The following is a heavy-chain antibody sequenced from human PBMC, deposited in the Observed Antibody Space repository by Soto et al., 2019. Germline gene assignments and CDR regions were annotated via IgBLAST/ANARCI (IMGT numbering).Heavy chain of an antibody. CDR3: ARGGDGYNYYFVY. CDR2: LVPIIGVA. V-gene: IGHV1-69*01. Sequence: QVQLVQSGAEVKKPGSSVKVSCKASGGSFTRHAISWVRQAPGHGLEWMGGLVPIIGVANYAQNFQDRFTISADESTSTAYMELTSLKSEDTAIYYCARGGDGYNYYFVYWGQGTLVTVSS. J-gene: IGHJ4*02. CDR1: GGSFTRHA. D-gene: IGHD5-12*01.